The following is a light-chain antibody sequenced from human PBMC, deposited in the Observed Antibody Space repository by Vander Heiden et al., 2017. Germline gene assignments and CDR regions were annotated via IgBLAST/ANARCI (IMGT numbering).Light chain of an antibody. CDR3: QQYNSYPYS. V-gene: IGKV1-5*03. Sequence: DIQITQSPSTLSASVRDRVTITCRASQSFANWLAWYQQKPGKAPKLLIYKASRLEGGVPSRFSGSVSGTEFTLTISSLQPDDFATYYCQQYNSYPYSFGQGTKLEIK. CDR2: KAS. CDR1: QSFANW. J-gene: IGKJ2*01.